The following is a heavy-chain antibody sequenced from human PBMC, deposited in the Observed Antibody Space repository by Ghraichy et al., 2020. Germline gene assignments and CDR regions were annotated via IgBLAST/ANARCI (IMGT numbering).Heavy chain of an antibody. CDR3: ARAPRGYSRFDI. J-gene: IGHJ3*02. Sequence: ESLNISCAVYGGSFSGYYWSWIRQPPGKGLEWIGEINHSGSTNYNPSLKSRVTISVDTSKNQFSLKLSSVTAADTAVYYCARAPRGYSRFDIWGQGTMVTVSS. V-gene: IGHV4-34*01. CDR2: INHSGST. CDR1: GGSFSGYY. D-gene: IGHD5-18*01.